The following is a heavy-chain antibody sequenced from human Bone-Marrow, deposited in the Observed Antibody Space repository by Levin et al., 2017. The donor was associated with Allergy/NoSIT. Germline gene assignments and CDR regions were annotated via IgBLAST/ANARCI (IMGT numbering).Heavy chain of an antibody. CDR3: ARDSNSGMDV. V-gene: IGHV4-61*03. Sequence: SETLSLTCTVSGGSVNSGNSYWSWIRQPRGKGLEWLGYIYYTGSTKYNPPLKSRVTLSIATSKNHFPLKLTSVTAADTAMYYCARDSNSGMDVWGQGTTVTVSS. D-gene: IGHD2-2*01. CDR1: GGSVNSGNSY. CDR2: IYYTGST. J-gene: IGHJ6*02.